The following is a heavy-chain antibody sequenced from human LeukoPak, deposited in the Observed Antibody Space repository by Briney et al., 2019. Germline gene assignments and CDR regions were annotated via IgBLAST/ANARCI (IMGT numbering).Heavy chain of an antibody. D-gene: IGHD3-22*01. J-gene: IGHJ4*02. CDR2: ISSSSSYI. CDR3: ARTRAYYDSSGYCFDY. V-gene: IGHV3-21*01. Sequence: GGSLRLSCAASGFTFSSCSMNWVRQAPGRGLEWVSSISSSSSYIYYADSVKGRFTISRDNAKNSLYLQMNSLRAEDTAVYYCARTRAYYDSSGYCFDYWGQGTLVTVSS. CDR1: GFTFSSCS.